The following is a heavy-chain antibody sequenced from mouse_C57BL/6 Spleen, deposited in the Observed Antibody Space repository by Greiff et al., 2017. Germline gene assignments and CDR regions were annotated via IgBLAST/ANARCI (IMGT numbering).Heavy chain of an antibody. CDR2: IRLKSDNYAT. CDR3: TGRGRGFAY. Sequence: DVKLVESGGGLVQPGGSMKLSCVASGFTFSNYWMNWVRQSPEKGLEWVAQIRLKSDNYATHYAESVKGRFTISRDDSKSSVYLQMNNLRAEDTGIYDCTGRGRGFAYWGQGTLVTVSA. CDR1: GFTFSNYW. J-gene: IGHJ3*01. D-gene: IGHD3-3*01. V-gene: IGHV6-3*01.